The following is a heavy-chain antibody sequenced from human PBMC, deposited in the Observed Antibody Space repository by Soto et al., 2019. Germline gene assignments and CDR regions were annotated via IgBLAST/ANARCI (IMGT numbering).Heavy chain of an antibody. CDR1: GFSLSTSGVG. CDR2: IYWNDEK. D-gene: IGHD3-16*02. CDR3: AHRRYDYVWGNYRPFDY. J-gene: IGHJ4*02. V-gene: IGHV2-5*01. Sequence: SGPTLVNPTQTLTLTCTFSGFSLSTSGVGVGWNRQPPGKALEWLALIYWNDEKRYSPSLKSRLTITKNTSKNQVVLTMTNMDPVDTATYFCAHRRYDYVWGNYRPFDYWGQGTLVTVSS.